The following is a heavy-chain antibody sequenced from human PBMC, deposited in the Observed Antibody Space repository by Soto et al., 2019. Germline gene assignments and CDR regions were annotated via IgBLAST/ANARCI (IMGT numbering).Heavy chain of an antibody. Sequence: ASVKVSCKASGYTFTGYYIHWMRQAPGQGLEWMGWINPHSGDTVYAQKFQGRITMTRDTSISTSYMDLSSLRSDDTAIYYCARQQGRGIIAAGFDYWGQGTLVTVSS. J-gene: IGHJ4*02. CDR3: ARQQGRGIIAAGFDY. D-gene: IGHD6-13*01. V-gene: IGHV1-2*02. CDR2: INPHSGDT. CDR1: GYTFTGYY.